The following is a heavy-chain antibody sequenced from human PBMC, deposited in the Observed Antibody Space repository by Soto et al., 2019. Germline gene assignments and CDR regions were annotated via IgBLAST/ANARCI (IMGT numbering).Heavy chain of an antibody. V-gene: IGHV1-69*13. CDR3: ARCYDFWSGYYNHYYYGMDV. Sequence: SVKVSCKASGGTFSSYAISWVRQAPGQGLEWMGGIIPIFGTANYAQKFQGRVTITADESTSTAYMELSSLRSEDTAVYYCARCYDFWSGYYNHYYYGMDVWGQGTTVTVSS. D-gene: IGHD3-3*01. CDR1: GGTFSSYA. CDR2: IIPIFGTA. J-gene: IGHJ6*02.